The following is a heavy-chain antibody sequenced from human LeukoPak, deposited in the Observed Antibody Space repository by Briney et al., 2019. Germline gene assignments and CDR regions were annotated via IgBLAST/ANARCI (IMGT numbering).Heavy chain of an antibody. CDR1: GFTFSSYW. J-gene: IGHJ4*02. CDR2: IKQDGSEK. CDR3: ARGLMLYYYGSGSYWFY. D-gene: IGHD3-10*01. Sequence: PGGSLRLSCAASGFTFSSYWMSWVRQAPGKGLEWVASIKQDGSEKYYVDSVKGRFTISRDNAKSSLYLQMNSLRAEDTAVYYCARGLMLYYYGSGSYWFYWGQGTLVTVSS. V-gene: IGHV3-7*01.